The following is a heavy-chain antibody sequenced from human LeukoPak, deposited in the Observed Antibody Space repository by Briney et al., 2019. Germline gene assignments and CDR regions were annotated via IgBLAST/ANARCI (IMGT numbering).Heavy chain of an antibody. Sequence: GGSLRLSCVASGFTFSGYGIHWVRQAPGKGLEGVAVFWSNGYSTYYRDSVKGRFTVSRDNSKSTLYLQMNSLRVEDTAIYYCARDDDTNSRYSRFHYWGQGTLVTVAS. CDR3: ARDDDTNSRYSRFHY. V-gene: IGHV3-33*01. CDR2: FWSNGYST. J-gene: IGHJ4*02. D-gene: IGHD3-22*01. CDR1: GFTFSGYG.